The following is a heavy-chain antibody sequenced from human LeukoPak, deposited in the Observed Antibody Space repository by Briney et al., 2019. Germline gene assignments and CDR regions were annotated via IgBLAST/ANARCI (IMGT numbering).Heavy chain of an antibody. CDR2: INPNSGGT. CDR3: ARERMVRGVISDFDY. D-gene: IGHD3-10*01. CDR1: GYTSTGYY. V-gene: IGHV1-2*02. J-gene: IGHJ4*02. Sequence: ASVKVSCKASGYTSTGYYMHWVRQAPGQGLEWMGWINPNSGGTNYAQKFQGRVTMTRDTSISTAYMELSRLRSDDTAVYYCARERMVRGVISDFDYWGQGTLVTVSS.